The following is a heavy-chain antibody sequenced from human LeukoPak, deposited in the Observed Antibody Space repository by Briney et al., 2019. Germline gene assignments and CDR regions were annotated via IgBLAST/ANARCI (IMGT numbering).Heavy chain of an antibody. CDR1: GYTFTSYG. D-gene: IGHD5-24*01. CDR2: ISAYNGNT. CDR3: ARGPVEMATKGYYYYYYMDV. Sequence: ASVKVSCKASGYTFTSYGISWVRQAPGQGLEWMGWISAYNGNTNYAQKLQGRVTMTTDTSTSTAYMELSSLRSEDTAVYYCARGPVEMATKGYYYYYYMDVWGKGTTVTVSS. V-gene: IGHV1-18*01. J-gene: IGHJ6*03.